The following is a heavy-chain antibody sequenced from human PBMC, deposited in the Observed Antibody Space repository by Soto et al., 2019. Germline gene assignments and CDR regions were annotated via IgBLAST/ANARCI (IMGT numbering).Heavy chain of an antibody. J-gene: IGHJ6*02. CDR2: IDPSDSCT. V-gene: IGHV5-10-1*01. D-gene: IGHD3-3*01. CDR3: ARHPDFWTYYYYGMDV. Sequence: PGESLKDSPMGPVYSFTGYWICSGRQMPGTGLKWMGRIDPSDSCTNYSPSFQGHVTISADKSISTAYLQWSSLKASDTAMYYCARHPDFWTYYYYGMDVWGQGTTVTVSS. CDR1: VYSFTGYW.